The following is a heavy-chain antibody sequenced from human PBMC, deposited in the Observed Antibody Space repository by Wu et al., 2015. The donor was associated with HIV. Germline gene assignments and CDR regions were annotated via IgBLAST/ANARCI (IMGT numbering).Heavy chain of an antibody. CDR3: ATEISSDTEDYFDC. V-gene: IGHV1-24*01. CDR2: FDPEDGET. CDR1: GYTLTELS. J-gene: IGHJ4*02. D-gene: IGHD3-10*01. Sequence: QVQAGTGLGREVKKPGASVKVSCKVSGYTLTELSMHWVRQAPGKGLEWMGGFDPEDGETIYAQKFQGRVTMSEDTSTDTAYMELSSLRSEDTAVYYCATEISSDTEDYFDCWGQGTLVTVSS.